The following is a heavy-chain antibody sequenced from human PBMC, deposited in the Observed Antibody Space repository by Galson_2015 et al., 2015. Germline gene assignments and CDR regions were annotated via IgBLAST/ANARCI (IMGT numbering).Heavy chain of an antibody. Sequence: SVKVSCKASGGTFSSYAISWVRQAPGQGLEWMGGIIPIFGTANYAQKFQGRVTIAADESTSTAYMELSSLRSEDTAVYYCANDRIAAAAPSGYYYYGMDVWGQGTTVTVSS. CDR3: ANDRIAAAAPSGYYYYGMDV. CDR2: IIPIFGTA. D-gene: IGHD6-13*01. V-gene: IGHV1-69*13. J-gene: IGHJ6*02. CDR1: GGTFSSYA.